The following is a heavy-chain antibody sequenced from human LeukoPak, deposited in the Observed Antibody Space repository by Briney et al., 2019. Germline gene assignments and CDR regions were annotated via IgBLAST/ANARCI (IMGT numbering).Heavy chain of an antibody. D-gene: IGHD3-22*01. CDR3: ARVPRSWYDSSGYFDY. CDR2: INHSGST. CDR1: GGSFSGYY. J-gene: IGHJ4*02. V-gene: IGHV4-34*01. Sequence: PSETLSLTCAVYGGSFSGYYWSWIRQPPGKGLEWIGEINHSGSTNYNPSLKSQVTISVDTSKNQFSLKLSSVTAADTAVYYCARVPRSWYDSSGYFDYWGQGTLVTVSS.